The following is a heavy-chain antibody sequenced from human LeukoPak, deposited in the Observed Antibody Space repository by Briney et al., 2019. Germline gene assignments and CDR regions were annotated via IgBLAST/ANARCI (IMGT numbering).Heavy chain of an antibody. CDR1: GFTFSDYY. D-gene: IGHD7-27*01. CDR3: ARRGAGEANFDY. Sequence: PGGSLRLSCAASGFTFSDYYMSWIRQAPGKGLGGVSYISSSGSIIYYADSVKGRFTISRDNAKNSMYLQMNSLRAEDTAVYYCARRGAGEANFDYWGQGTLVTVSS. V-gene: IGHV3-11*01. CDR2: ISSSGSII. J-gene: IGHJ4*02.